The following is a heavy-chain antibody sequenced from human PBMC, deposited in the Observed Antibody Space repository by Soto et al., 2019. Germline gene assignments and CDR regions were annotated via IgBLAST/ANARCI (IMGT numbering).Heavy chain of an antibody. CDR3: ATTDQQQLVPWDFDY. CDR2: IIPIFGTA. V-gene: IGHV1-69*13. CDR1: GGTFSIYA. Sequence: SVKVSCKASGGTFSIYAISCVLQSPLQGLEWMGGIIPIFGTANYAQKFQGRVTITADESTSTAYMELSSLRSEDTAVYYCATTDQQQLVPWDFDYWGQGTLVTVSS. J-gene: IGHJ4*02. D-gene: IGHD6-13*01.